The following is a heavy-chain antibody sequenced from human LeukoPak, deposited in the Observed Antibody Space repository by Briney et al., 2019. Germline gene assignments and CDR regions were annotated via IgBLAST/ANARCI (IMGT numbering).Heavy chain of an antibody. CDR3: AKEGRSLQTY. CDR2: ISNSGDTT. V-gene: IGHV3-11*01. D-gene: IGHD5-24*01. J-gene: IGHJ4*02. CDR1: GFTFSDYY. Sequence: GGSLRLSCVVSGFTFSDYYMSWIRQTPGKGLEWIAYISNSGDTTFYTASVKGRFTISRDNAKNSLYLQMNSLRVEDTAVYYCAKEGRSLQTYWGQGTLVTVSS.